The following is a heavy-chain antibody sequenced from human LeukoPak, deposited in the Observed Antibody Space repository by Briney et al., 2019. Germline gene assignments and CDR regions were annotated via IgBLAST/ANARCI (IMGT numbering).Heavy chain of an antibody. CDR3: AKNSMIVVVSESLDY. CDR2: ISGTGGST. CDR1: GFTFSSYG. V-gene: IGHV3-23*01. D-gene: IGHD3-22*01. Sequence: PGGSQRLSCAASGFTFSSYGMSWVRQAPGKGLEWVSSISGTGGSTYYADPVKGRFTISRDNSKNTLYLQMNSLRAEDTAVYYCAKNSMIVVVSESLDYWGQGTLVTVSS. J-gene: IGHJ4*02.